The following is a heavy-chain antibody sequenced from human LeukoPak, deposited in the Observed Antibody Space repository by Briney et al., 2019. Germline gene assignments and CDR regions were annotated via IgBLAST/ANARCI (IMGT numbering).Heavy chain of an antibody. CDR1: GFTFSDYY. CDR3: ANAGSQYYYYYMDV. V-gene: IGHV3-11*04. D-gene: IGHD2-2*01. J-gene: IGHJ6*03. Sequence: GGSLRLSCAASGFTFSDYYMSWIRQAPGKGLEWVSYISSSGSTIYYADSVKGRFTISRDNAKNSLYLQMNSLRAEDTAVYYCANAGSQYYYYYMDVWGKGATVTVSS. CDR2: ISSSGSTI.